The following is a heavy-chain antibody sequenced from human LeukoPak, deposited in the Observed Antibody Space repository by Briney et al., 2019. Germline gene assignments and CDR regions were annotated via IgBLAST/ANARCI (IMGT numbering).Heavy chain of an antibody. J-gene: IGHJ4*02. Sequence: SETLSLTCAVYGGSFSGYYWSWIRQPPGKGLEWIGEINHSGSTNYNPSLKSRVTISIDMSKNQFSLRLSSVTAADTAMYYCVKSGGYGLIDYWGQGTLVTVSS. D-gene: IGHD6-19*01. V-gene: IGHV4-34*01. CDR2: INHSGST. CDR3: VKSGGYGLIDY. CDR1: GGSFSGYY.